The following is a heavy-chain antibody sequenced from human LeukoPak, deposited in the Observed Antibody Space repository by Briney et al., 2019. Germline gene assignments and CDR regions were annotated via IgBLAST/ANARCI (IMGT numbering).Heavy chain of an antibody. CDR2: IYTSGST. D-gene: IGHD1-26*01. V-gene: IGHV4-61*02. CDR3: ARGGLDFDY. J-gene: IGHJ4*02. CDR1: GGSISSGSYY. Sequence: PSETLSLTCTVPGGSISSGSYYWSWIRQPAGKGLEWIGRIYTSGSTNYNPSLKSRVTISVDTSKNQFSLKLSSVTAADTAVYYCARGGLDFDYWGQGTLVTVSS.